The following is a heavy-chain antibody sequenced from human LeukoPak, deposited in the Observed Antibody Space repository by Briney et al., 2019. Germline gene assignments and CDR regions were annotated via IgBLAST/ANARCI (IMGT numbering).Heavy chain of an antibody. Sequence: GGSLRLSCAASGFTFSSYGMHWVRQAPGKGLEWVAVIWYDGSNKYYADSVKGRFTISRDNSKNTLYLQMNSLRAEDTAVYYCARAELWFGELSITALGGPTDKNAFDYWGQGTLVTVSS. D-gene: IGHD3-10*01. CDR3: ARAELWFGELSITALGGPTDKNAFDY. CDR2: IWYDGSNK. J-gene: IGHJ4*02. V-gene: IGHV3-33*01. CDR1: GFTFSSYG.